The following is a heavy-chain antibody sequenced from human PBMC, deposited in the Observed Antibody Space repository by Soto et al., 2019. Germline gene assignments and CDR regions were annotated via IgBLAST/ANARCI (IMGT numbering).Heavy chain of an antibody. CDR3: ARGLEGVWSGYPPTWFDP. Sequence: PPETLSLTCAVYGGSFSGYYWSWIRQPPGKGLEWIGEINHSGSTNYNPSLKSRVTISVDTSKNQFSLKLSSVTAADTAVYYCARGLEGVWSGYPPTWFDPWGQGTLVTV. CDR2: INHSGST. D-gene: IGHD3-3*01. CDR1: GGSFSGYY. V-gene: IGHV4-34*01. J-gene: IGHJ5*02.